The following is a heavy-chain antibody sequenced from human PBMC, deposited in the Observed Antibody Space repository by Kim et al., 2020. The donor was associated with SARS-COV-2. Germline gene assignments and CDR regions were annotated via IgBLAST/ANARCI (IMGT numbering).Heavy chain of an antibody. D-gene: IGHD5-12*01. CDR3: AKDYLKIVATTLLDY. Sequence: DSVKGRFTISRDNSKNTLYLQMNSLRAEDTAVYYCAKDYLKIVATTLLDYWGQGTLVTVSS. V-gene: IGHV3-30*02. J-gene: IGHJ4*02.